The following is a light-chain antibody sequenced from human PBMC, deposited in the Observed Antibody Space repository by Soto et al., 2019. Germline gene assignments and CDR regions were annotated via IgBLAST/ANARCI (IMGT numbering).Light chain of an antibody. Sequence: QSVLTQPVSASGSPGQSITISCIGTSSDVGAYNYVSWYQHHPGKAPQLMVSTVSNRPSGVSDRFSGSKSGNTASLTISGLQAEYEADYYCSSYTRSRTYVFGTGTKVTVL. V-gene: IGLV2-14*03. CDR1: SSDVGAYNY. J-gene: IGLJ1*01. CDR3: SSYTRSRTYV. CDR2: TVS.